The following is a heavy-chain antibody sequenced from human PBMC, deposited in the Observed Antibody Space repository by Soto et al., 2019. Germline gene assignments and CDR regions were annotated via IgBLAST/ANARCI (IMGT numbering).Heavy chain of an antibody. CDR3: AKKGQPPYYYYGLDV. Sequence: QGQLVQSGGEVKKPGASVKVSCKTSGYTFSRYGISWVRQPPGQGLEWMGWISGYSGDTNYARKFQGRVTMTIDTSTTTAYMELRSLTSDDTAVYYCAKKGQPPYYYYGLDVWGQGTTGTVSS. CDR2: ISGYSGDT. J-gene: IGHJ6*02. CDR1: GYTFSRYG. V-gene: IGHV1-18*01.